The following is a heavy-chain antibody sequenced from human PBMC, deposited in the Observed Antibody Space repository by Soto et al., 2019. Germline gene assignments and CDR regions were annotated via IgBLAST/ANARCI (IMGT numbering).Heavy chain of an antibody. D-gene: IGHD2-2*02. Sequence: QVQLRESRPGLVKTSGTLSPTCVVSGGSVSSTNWWTWVRQLAGIGLEWIAGIYHSGSPTFSPSLCGRATFSVDKSNYQISLKLRTVTAADTAVYYCATLPPRIFVALRPIPSWGQGILVTVSS. J-gene: IGHJ5*02. CDR2: IYHSGSP. V-gene: IGHV4-4*02. CDR3: ATLPPRIFVALRPIPS. CDR1: GGSVSSTNW.